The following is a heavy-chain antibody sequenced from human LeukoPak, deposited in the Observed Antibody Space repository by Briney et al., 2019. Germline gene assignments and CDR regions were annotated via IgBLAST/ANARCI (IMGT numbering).Heavy chain of an antibody. J-gene: IGHJ4*02. V-gene: IGHV4-34*01. Sequence: PGGSLRLSCAASGFRFSNYEMDWIRQPPGKGLEWIGEINHSGSTNYNPSLKSRVTISVDTSKNQFSLKLSSVTAADTAVYYCARPSNTGYSSRLYYFDYWGQGTLVTVSS. CDR3: ARPSNTGYSSRLYYFDY. D-gene: IGHD6-13*01. CDR1: GFRFSNYE. CDR2: INHSGST.